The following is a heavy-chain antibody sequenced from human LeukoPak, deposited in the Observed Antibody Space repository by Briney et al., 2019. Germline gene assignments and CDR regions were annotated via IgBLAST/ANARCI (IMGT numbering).Heavy chain of an antibody. D-gene: IGHD3-10*01. Sequence: SETLSLTCTVSGGSISSSSYYWGWIRQPPGKGLEWIGSIYYSGSTYYNPSLKSRVTISVDTSKNQFSLKLSSVTAAGTAVYYCARRSAAYYDAFDIWGQGTMVTVSS. CDR1: GGSISSSSYY. CDR3: ARRSAAYYDAFDI. CDR2: IYYSGST. V-gene: IGHV4-39*01. J-gene: IGHJ3*02.